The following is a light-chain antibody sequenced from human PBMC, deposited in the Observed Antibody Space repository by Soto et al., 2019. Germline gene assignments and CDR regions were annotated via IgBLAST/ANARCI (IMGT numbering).Light chain of an antibody. CDR3: QQYGSSPL. CDR2: GAS. CDR1: QSVSSSY. Sequence: EIVLTQSPGTLSLSPGERATLSCRASQSVSSSYLDWYQQKPGQAPRLLIYGASRRATGIPDRFSGSGSGTDFTLTISRLEPEDFAVYYCQQYGSSPLFGQGTKLEIK. V-gene: IGKV3-20*01. J-gene: IGKJ2*01.